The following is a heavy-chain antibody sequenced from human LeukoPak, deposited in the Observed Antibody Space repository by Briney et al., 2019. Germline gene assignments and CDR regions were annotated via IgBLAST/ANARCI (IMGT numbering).Heavy chain of an antibody. V-gene: IGHV3-30*02. CDR1: GFIFSTYG. J-gene: IGHJ6*03. CDR3: AKNNGSSVRESSHYYYYLDV. Sequence: PGGSLRLSCAASGFIFSTYGMHWVRQAPGKGLEWVAFIGYDGSNTYNIDSVKGRFAISRDNSKNTLYLQMNNLRAEDTALYYCAKNNGSSVRESSHYYYYLDVWGKGTAVIVSS. D-gene: IGHD5-12*01. CDR2: IGYDGSNT.